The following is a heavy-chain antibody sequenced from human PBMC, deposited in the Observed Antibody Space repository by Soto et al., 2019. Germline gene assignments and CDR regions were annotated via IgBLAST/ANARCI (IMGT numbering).Heavy chain of an antibody. V-gene: IGHV3-7*01. J-gene: IGHJ6*03. D-gene: IGHD3-10*01. CDR2: IKQDGSEK. CDR3: ARHSYYGSGSKSYYYSYYMDV. Sequence: PGGALRPSCAAPRFPLSSDWMSWGRPAPGEGGGGGANIKQDGSEKYYVDSVKGRFTISRDNAKNSLYLQMNSLRAEDTAVYYCARHSYYGSGSKSYYYSYYMDVWGKGTTVTVSS. CDR1: RFPLSSDW.